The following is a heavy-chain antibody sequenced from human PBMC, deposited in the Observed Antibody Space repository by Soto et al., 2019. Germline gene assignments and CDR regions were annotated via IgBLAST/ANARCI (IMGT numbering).Heavy chain of an antibody. CDR1: GGSFNDYY. D-gene: IGHD3-3*01. J-gene: IGHJ5*02. CDR2: INHRGST. CDR3: ARGLVFFGVMIIHVKPRLWFDP. Sequence: QVQLQQWGAGLLKPSETLSLTCAVYGGSFNDYYWTWIRQPPGKGLGWIGEINHRGSTNYNSSLKSRGTTSVDTSKNQFSLNLSSVTAADTAVYYCARGLVFFGVMIIHVKPRLWFDPWGQGTLVTVSS. V-gene: IGHV4-34*01.